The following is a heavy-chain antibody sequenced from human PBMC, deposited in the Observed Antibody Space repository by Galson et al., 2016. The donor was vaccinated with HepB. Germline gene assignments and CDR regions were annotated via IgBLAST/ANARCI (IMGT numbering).Heavy chain of an antibody. CDR1: GFTFSGHG. Sequence: SLRLSCAASGFTFSGHGMHWVRQAPGRGLEWVAVISKDGSDKQYVDSVKGRFTVSRDNSKNMLFLQMNSLRVEDTAVYYCAKLDCGRNCPRGYWGQGTQVTVSS. CDR3: AKLDCGRNCPRGY. CDR2: ISKDGSDK. V-gene: IGHV3-30*18. D-gene: IGHD2-21*02. J-gene: IGHJ4*02.